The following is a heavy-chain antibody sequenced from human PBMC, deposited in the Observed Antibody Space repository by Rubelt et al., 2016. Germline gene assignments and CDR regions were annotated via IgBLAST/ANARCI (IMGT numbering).Heavy chain of an antibody. D-gene: IGHD2-2*02. CDR1: GFTFSSYS. CDR2: ISSSSSAI. Sequence: EVQLVESGGGLIQPGGSLRLSCAASGFTFSSYSMNWVRQAPGKGLEWVSYISSSSSAIYYADSVKGRLTISRDNAKNSLYLQMNSLRAEDTAVYYCARNLYYGMDVWGQGTTVTVSS. V-gene: IGHV3-48*04. CDR3: ARNLYYGMDV. J-gene: IGHJ6*02.